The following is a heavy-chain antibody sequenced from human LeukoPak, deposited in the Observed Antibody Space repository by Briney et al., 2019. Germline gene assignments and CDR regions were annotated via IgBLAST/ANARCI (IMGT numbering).Heavy chain of an antibody. CDR2: MNPNSGNT. CDR3: ARDSRNDYGDYGQV. D-gene: IGHD4-17*01. CDR1: GYTFTSYD. Sequence: ASVKVSCKASGYTFTSYDINWVRQATGQGLEWMGWMNPNSGNTGYAQKFQGRVTMTRNTSISTAYMELSSLRSEDTAVYYCARDSRNDYGDYGQVWGQGTLVTVSS. J-gene: IGHJ4*02. V-gene: IGHV1-8*01.